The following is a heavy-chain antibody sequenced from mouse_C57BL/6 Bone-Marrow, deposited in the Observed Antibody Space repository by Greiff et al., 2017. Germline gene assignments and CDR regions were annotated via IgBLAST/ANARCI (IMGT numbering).Heavy chain of an antibody. CDR1: GYTFTDYY. CDR3: ARGVPHDK. J-gene: IGHJ2*01. V-gene: IGHV1-26*01. CDR2: INPNNGGT. Sequence: EVQLQQSGPELVKPGASVKISCKASGYTFTDYYMNWVKQSHGQSLEWIGDINPNNGGTSYNQKFKGKATLTVDKSSSTAYMKLRSLTSEDSAVYYCARGVPHDKWCQGTTLTVSS. D-gene: IGHD2-14*01.